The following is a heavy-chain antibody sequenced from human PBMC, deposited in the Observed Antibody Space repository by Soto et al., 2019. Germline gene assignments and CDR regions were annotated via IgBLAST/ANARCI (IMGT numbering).Heavy chain of an antibody. CDR3: ARGEYQLGPLNPNWFDP. J-gene: IGHJ5*02. CDR2: INHSGST. D-gene: IGHD2-2*01. CDR1: GGSFSGYY. V-gene: IGHV4-34*01. Sequence: SETLSLTCAVYGGSFSGYYWSWIRQPPGKGLEWIGEINHSGSTNYNPSLKSRVTISVDTSKNQFSLKLSSVTAADTAVYYCARGEYQLGPLNPNWFDPWXQGTLVTVSS.